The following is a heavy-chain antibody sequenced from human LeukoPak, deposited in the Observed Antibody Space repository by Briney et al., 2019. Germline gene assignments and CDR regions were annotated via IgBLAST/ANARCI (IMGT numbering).Heavy chain of an antibody. V-gene: IGHV3-23*01. CDR1: GFTFSGSA. Sequence: PGGSLRLSCAASGFTFSGSAMSWVRQAPGEGLEGGSLISYTGANTYYTDSVRGRFTISRDNSKDTLFPQMNSLRAEDTAIYYCARDIQLSTWGLGTMVTVSS. J-gene: IGHJ3*01. CDR2: ISYTGANT. D-gene: IGHD5-24*01. CDR3: ARDIQLST.